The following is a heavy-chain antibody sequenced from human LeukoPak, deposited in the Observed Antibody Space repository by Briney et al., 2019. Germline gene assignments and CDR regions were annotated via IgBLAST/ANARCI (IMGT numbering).Heavy chain of an antibody. D-gene: IGHD5-24*01. CDR3: AREDGYIDY. J-gene: IGHJ4*02. Sequence: GGSLRLSCAVSGFTFSSYAMHWVRQAPGKGLEWVAVISYDGSNKYYADSVKGRFTISRDNSKNTLYLQMNSLRAEDTAVYYCAREDGYIDYWGQGTLVTVSS. CDR1: GFTFSSYA. CDR2: ISYDGSNK. V-gene: IGHV3-30*04.